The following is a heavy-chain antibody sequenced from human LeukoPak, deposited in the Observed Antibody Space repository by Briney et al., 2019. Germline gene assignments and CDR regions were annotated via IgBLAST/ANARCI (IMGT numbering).Heavy chain of an antibody. CDR1: GGSFSGYY. Sequence: SETLSLTCAVYGGSFSGYYWSWIRQPPGKGLEWIEEINHSGSANYNPSLKSRVTISVDTSKNQFSLKLSSVTAADTAVYYCARARYYGSGSYSRRPFDYWGQGTLVTVSS. D-gene: IGHD3-10*01. J-gene: IGHJ4*02. CDR3: ARARYYGSGSYSRRPFDY. V-gene: IGHV4-34*01. CDR2: INHSGSA.